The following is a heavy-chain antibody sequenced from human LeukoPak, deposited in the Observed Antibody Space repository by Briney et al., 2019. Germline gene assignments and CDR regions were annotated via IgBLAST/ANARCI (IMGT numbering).Heavy chain of an antibody. J-gene: IGHJ6*04. V-gene: IGHV5-51*01. CDR2: IYSGDSDT. CDR3: ARLSRAVLTYGMDV. Sequence: GEALKISFKGSGYGFTSYWIAWVRQRPGKGVGGRGIIYSGDSDTRYSPSFQGQVTISADKSISTAYLQWSSLKASDTAMYYCARLSRAVLTYGMDVWGKGTTVTVSS. CDR1: GYGFTSYW. D-gene: IGHD6-19*01.